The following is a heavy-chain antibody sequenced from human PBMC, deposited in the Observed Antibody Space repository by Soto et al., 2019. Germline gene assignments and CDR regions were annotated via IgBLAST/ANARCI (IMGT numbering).Heavy chain of an antibody. J-gene: IGHJ4*02. CDR1: GGTFSSYA. CDR3: ARDAGGYSGYDPDY. V-gene: IGHV1-69*01. D-gene: IGHD5-12*01. CDR2: IIPIFGTA. Sequence: VSCKASGGTFSSYAISWVRQAPGQGLEWMGGIIPIFGTANYAQKFQGRVTITADESTSTAYMELSSLRSEDTAVYYCARDAGGYSGYDPDYWGQGTLVTVSS.